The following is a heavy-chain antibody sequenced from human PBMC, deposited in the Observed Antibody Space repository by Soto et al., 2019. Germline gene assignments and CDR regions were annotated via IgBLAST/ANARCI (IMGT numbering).Heavy chain of an antibody. CDR2: ISGSGGST. J-gene: IGHJ4*02. CDR3: AKGYSSPGYFDY. D-gene: IGHD6-13*01. CDR1: GFTFSSYA. Sequence: LRLSCAASGFTFSSYAMSWVRQAPGKGLEWVSAISGSGGSTYYADSVKGRFTISRDNSKNTLYLQMNSLRAEDTAVYYCAKGYSSPGYFDYWGQGTLVTVSS. V-gene: IGHV3-23*01.